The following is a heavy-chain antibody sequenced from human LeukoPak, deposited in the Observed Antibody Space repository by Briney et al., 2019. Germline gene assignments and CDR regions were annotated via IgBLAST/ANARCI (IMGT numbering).Heavy chain of an antibody. D-gene: IGHD2-2*01. CDR1: GGSISSYY. CDR2: IYTSGSA. V-gene: IGHV4-4*07. Sequence: SETLSLTCTVSGGSISSYYWTWIRQPAGQGLEWIGRIYTSGSANYNPSLESRFTMSVDTSKNQFSLKLTSVTAADTAIYYCARGRSGTTFLRDAFDIWGQGTMVTVSS. J-gene: IGHJ3*02. CDR3: ARGRSGTTFLRDAFDI.